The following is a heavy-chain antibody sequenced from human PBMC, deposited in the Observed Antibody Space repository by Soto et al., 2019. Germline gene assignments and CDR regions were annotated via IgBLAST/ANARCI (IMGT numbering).Heavy chain of an antibody. CDR3: ARASPYSSGWDNWFDP. J-gene: IGHJ5*02. D-gene: IGHD6-19*01. CDR2: IYYSGST. CDR1: GDSISRSDYY. Sequence: SETLSLTCTVSGDSISRSDYYWGWLRQTPGKGLEWIGYIYYSGSTNYNPPLKSRVTISVDTSKNQFSLKLSSVTAADTAVYYCARASPYSSGWDNWFDPWGQGTLVTVSS. V-gene: IGHV4-61*05.